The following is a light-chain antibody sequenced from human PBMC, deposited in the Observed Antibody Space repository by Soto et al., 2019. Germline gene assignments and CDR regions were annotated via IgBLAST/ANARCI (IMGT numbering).Light chain of an antibody. CDR1: QNVAANS. J-gene: IGKJ4*01. CDR2: GIS. CDR3: QQYGTSPLT. Sequence: EIVLTQSPGTLSFFPGERATLSCRASQNVAANSLAWYQHKPGQGPRLIICGISSRATGTPDRFTGSGYGTDFTLTIDELDPEDFPVYYCQQYGTSPLTFGGGTKVEI. V-gene: IGKV3-20*01.